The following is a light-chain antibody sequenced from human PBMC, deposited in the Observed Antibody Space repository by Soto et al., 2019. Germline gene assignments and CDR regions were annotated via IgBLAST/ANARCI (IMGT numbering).Light chain of an antibody. Sequence: DIQMTQSPSSVSESVGDRFTISCRASQDIGNFLAWYQQTPGKAPRLLIYDASNLQTGVPSRFSGSGSGTHFTFTISSLQPEDSATYYCHQYDNVPQTFGQGTKLEIK. V-gene: IGKV1-33*01. J-gene: IGKJ2*01. CDR1: QDIGNF. CDR2: DAS. CDR3: HQYDNVPQT.